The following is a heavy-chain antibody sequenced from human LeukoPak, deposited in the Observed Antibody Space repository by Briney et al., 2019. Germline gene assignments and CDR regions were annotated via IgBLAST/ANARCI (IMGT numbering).Heavy chain of an antibody. V-gene: IGHV1-58*01. Sequence: GASVKVSCKASGFTFTSSAVQWVRQARGQRLEWIGWIVVGSGNTNYAQKFQERVTITRDMSTSTAYMELSSLRSEYTAVYYCAASTGYCSGGSCYSGDYWGQGTLVTVSS. J-gene: IGHJ4*02. CDR1: GFTFTSSA. CDR3: AASTGYCSGGSCYSGDY. CDR2: IVVGSGNT. D-gene: IGHD2-15*01.